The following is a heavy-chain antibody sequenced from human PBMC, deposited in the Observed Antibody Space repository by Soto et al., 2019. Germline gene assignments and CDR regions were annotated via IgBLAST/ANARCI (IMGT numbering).Heavy chain of an antibody. Sequence: SETLSLTCTVSGGSICSYCCSWIRQPPGKGLEWIGYICNSVTTNYNPSLKGRVTISGDTSKNQFSLKLSSVTAADTAVYYCARGSYYYDSSGYYHYWGQGTLVTVSS. J-gene: IGHJ4*02. V-gene: IGHV4-59*08. CDR3: ARGSYYYDSSGYYHY. D-gene: IGHD3-22*01. CDR2: ICNSVTT. CDR1: GGSICSYC.